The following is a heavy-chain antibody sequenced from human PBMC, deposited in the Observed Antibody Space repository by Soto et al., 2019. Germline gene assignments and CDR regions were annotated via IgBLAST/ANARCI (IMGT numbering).Heavy chain of an antibody. Sequence: SETLSLTCTVSGGSISSYYWSWIRQPPGKGLEWIGYIYYSGSTNYNPSLKSRVTISVDTSKNQFSLKLSSVTAADTAVYYCARNRHDYGDYVWAFDIWGQGTMVTVSS. CDR3: ARNRHDYGDYVWAFDI. J-gene: IGHJ3*02. CDR1: GGSISSYY. D-gene: IGHD4-17*01. CDR2: IYYSGST. V-gene: IGHV4-59*01.